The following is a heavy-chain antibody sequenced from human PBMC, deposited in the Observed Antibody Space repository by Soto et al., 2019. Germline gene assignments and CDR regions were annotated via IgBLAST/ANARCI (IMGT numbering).Heavy chain of an antibody. CDR3: ARGRGMGL. Sequence: EVYLVESGGGLVQPGGSLRLSCAASGVTFTTFWMTWVRQAPGKGLDWVANINEGGSEKNYADSVKGRFTISRDNAEKSVLLHMNNLRADDTAVYYCARGRGMGLWGQGTTVIVSS. V-gene: IGHV3-7*03. CDR1: GVTFTTFW. CDR2: INEGGSEK. J-gene: IGHJ6*02.